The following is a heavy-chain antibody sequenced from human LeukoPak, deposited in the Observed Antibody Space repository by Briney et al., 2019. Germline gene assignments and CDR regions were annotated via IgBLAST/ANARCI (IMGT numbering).Heavy chain of an antibody. CDR3: AKGKDVWGSYRTEFDF. V-gene: IGHV3-23*01. CDR1: GLTFRSHA. J-gene: IGHJ4*02. D-gene: IGHD3-16*02. Sequence: GGSLRLSCAASGLTFRSHAMTWVRQAPGKGLEWVPVISGSGNNTYYADSVKGRFTISRDNSKNTLYLQMNSLRPEDTAVYYCAKGKDVWGSYRTEFDFWGQGTLVAVSS. CDR2: ISGSGNNT.